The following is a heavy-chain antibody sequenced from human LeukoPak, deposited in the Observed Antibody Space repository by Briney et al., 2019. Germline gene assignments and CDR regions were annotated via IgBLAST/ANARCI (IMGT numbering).Heavy chain of an antibody. V-gene: IGHV4-39*02. J-gene: IGHJ3*02. Sequence: GSLRLSCAASGFTFSSYAMHWVRQAPGKGLEWIGSIYYSGSTYYNPSLKSRLTISVDTSKNQFSLKLSSVTAADTAVYYCAREVVVVPAAEDAFDIWGQGTMVTVSS. CDR3: AREVVVVPAAEDAFDI. CDR2: IYYSGST. D-gene: IGHD2-2*01. CDR1: GFTFSSYAMH.